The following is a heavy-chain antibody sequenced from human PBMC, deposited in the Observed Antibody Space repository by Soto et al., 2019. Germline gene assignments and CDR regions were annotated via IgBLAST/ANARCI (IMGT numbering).Heavy chain of an antibody. CDR1: SGSISSSNW. D-gene: IGHD3-10*01. V-gene: IGHV4-4*02. CDR3: AIAPQLLWFGADAFDL. J-gene: IGHJ3*01. Sequence: QVQLQESGPGLVKPSGTLSLTCAVSSGSISSSNWWSWVRQPPVKGLEWIGEIYHSGSTNYNPSHTTRVTISVDKSKNQFALKLSSVTVADTDVYYCAIAPQLLWFGADAFDLWGQGTMVTVSS. CDR2: IYHSGST.